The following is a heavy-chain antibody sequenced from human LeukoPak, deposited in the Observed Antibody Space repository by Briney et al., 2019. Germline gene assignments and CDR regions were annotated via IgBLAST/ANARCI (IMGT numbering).Heavy chain of an antibody. CDR3: ARGPLGYYDSSGYSFHYYYYYMDV. Sequence: SETMSLTCAVYGGSFSGYYWSWIRQPPGKGLEWIGEINHSGSTNYNPSLKSRVTISVDTSKNQFSLKLSSVTAADTAVYYCARGPLGYYDSSGYSFHYYYYYMDVWGKGTTVTVSS. D-gene: IGHD3-22*01. CDR2: INHSGST. J-gene: IGHJ6*03. V-gene: IGHV4-34*01. CDR1: GGSFSGYY.